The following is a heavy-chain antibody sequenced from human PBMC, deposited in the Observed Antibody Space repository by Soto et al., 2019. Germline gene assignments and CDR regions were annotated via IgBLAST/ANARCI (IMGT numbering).Heavy chain of an antibody. V-gene: IGHV1-2*02. J-gene: IGHJ6*02. Sequence: GASVKVSCKASGYTFTGHYMHWVRQAPGQGLEWMGWINPNSGGTNYAQKFQGRVTMTRDTSISTAYMELSRLRSDDTAVYYCARAGYSGYDKNENYYYYYGMDVWGQGTTVTVSS. CDR1: GYTFTGHY. D-gene: IGHD5-12*01. CDR3: ARAGYSGYDKNENYYYYYGMDV. CDR2: INPNSGGT.